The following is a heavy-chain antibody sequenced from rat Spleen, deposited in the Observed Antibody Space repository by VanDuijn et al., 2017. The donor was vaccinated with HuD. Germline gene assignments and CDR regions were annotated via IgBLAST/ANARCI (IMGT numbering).Heavy chain of an antibody. CDR3: VRQDTSGYSNWFTY. J-gene: IGHJ3*01. CDR1: GFTFSDYY. CDR2: ISYVGAIT. V-gene: IGHV5-25*01. Sequence: EVQFVESGGGLVQPGRSLKLSCVASGFTFSDYYMAWVRQSPTKGLEWVASISYVGAITFYRDSVKGRFTVSRDNAKSTLYLQMDSLRSEDTATFDCVRQDTSGYSNWFTYWGQGTLVTVSS. D-gene: IGHD4-3*01.